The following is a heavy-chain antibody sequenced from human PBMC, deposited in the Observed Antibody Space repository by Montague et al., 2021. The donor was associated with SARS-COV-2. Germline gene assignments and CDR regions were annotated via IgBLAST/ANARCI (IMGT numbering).Heavy chain of an antibody. CDR3: ARDGYSSGWNGLHWFDP. CDR2: IYTSGST. CDR1: IGSISSGSYY. D-gene: IGHD6-25*01. V-gene: IGHV4-61*02. Sequence: TLSLTCTVSIGSISSGSYYWSWIRQPAGKGLEWIGRIYTSGSTNYNPSLKSRVTISVDTSKNRFSLKLSSVAAADTAVHYCARDGYSSGWNGLHWFDPWGQGTLVTVSS. J-gene: IGHJ5*02.